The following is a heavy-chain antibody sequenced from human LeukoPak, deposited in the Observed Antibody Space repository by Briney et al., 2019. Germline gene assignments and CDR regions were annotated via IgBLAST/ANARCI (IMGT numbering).Heavy chain of an antibody. CDR1: GGSISSGSYY. CDR3: AREGHYDFWSGYYPYFDS. CDR2: MYTSGST. V-gene: IGHV4-61*02. D-gene: IGHD3-3*01. J-gene: IGHJ4*02. Sequence: RASETLSLTCTVSGGSISSGSYYWSWIRQPAGKGLEWIGRMYTSGSTNYNPSLESRVTISVDTSKNQFSLKLSSVTAADTAVYYCAREGHYDFWSGYYPYFDSWGQGTLVTVSS.